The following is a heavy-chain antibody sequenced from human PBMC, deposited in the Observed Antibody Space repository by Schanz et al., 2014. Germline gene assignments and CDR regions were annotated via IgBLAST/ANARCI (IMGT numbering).Heavy chain of an antibody. D-gene: IGHD6-19*01. J-gene: IGHJ6*02. CDR1: GFTFSDYY. V-gene: IGHV3-11*05. CDR2: ISGSSIHK. Sequence: QVQLVDSGGGLVKPGGSLRLSCAASGFTFSDYYMAWIRQAPGKGLEWVSHISGSSIHKNYADSVKGRFSISRDNGETSVYLQINSLRVEDTAVYYCASVIMVAGNHRDGRDVWGQGTTVIVSS. CDR3: ASVIMVAGNHRDGRDV.